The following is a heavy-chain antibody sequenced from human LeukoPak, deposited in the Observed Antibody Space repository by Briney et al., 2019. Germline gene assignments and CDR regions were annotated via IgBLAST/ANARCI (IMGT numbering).Heavy chain of an antibody. CDR2: IYYSGST. V-gene: IGHV4-59*08. CDR1: GGSISSYY. Sequence: SETLSPTCTVSGGSISSYYWSWIRQPPGKGLEWIGYIYYSGSTNYNPSLKSRVTISVDTSKNQFSLKLSSVTAADTAAYYCARHRPDYYGSGSRTGWYFDLWGRGTLVTVSS. J-gene: IGHJ2*01. CDR3: ARHRPDYYGSGSRTGWYFDL. D-gene: IGHD3-10*01.